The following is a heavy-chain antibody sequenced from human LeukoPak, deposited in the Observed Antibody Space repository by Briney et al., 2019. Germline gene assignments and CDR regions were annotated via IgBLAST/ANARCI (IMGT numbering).Heavy chain of an antibody. V-gene: IGHV1-69*04. Sequence: GASVKVSCKASGGTFSSYAISWVRQAPGQGLEWMGRIIPILGIANYAQKFQGRVTITADKSTSTAYMELSSLRSEDTAVYYCAGVPPPQYSGFFDYWGQGTLDTVSS. D-gene: IGHD5-12*01. CDR1: GGTFSSYA. J-gene: IGHJ4*02. CDR2: IIPILGIA. CDR3: AGVPPPQYSGFFDY.